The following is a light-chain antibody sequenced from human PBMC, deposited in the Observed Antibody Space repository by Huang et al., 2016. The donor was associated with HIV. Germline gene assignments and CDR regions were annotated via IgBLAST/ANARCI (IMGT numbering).Light chain of an antibody. CDR1: QSISSS. CDR2: AAS. Sequence: DIQMTQSPSSLSASVGDRVTITCRASQSISSSLNWYQQKPGKAPKLLIYAASSLQSGVTSRVSGSGSGTDFTLTISSLQPEDFATYYCQQSYSTPWTFGQGTKVEIK. V-gene: IGKV1-39*01. J-gene: IGKJ1*01. CDR3: QQSYSTPWT.